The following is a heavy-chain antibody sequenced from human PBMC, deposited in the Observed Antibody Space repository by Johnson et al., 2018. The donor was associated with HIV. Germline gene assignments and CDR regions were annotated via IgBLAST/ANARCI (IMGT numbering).Heavy chain of an antibody. V-gene: IGHV3-30-3*01. CDR3: ARDGLHQLIDYGDYADRVWAVGATTAFDI. CDR2: ISYDGSNK. J-gene: IGHJ3*02. D-gene: IGHD4-17*01. Sequence: QVQLVESGGGVVQPGRSLRLSCAASGFTFSSYAMHWVRQAPGKGLEWVAVISYDGSNKYYADSVKGRFTISRDNSKNTLYMQMNSRRAEEPAVDYCARDGLHQLIDYGDYADRVWAVGATTAFDIWGQGTLVTVSS. CDR1: GFTFSSYA.